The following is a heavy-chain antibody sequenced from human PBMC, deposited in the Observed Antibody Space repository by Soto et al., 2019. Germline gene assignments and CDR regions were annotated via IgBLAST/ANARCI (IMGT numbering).Heavy chain of an antibody. CDR2: SDYRGST. J-gene: IGHJ5*02. D-gene: IGHD3-9*01. Sequence: SETLSLTCTVSGDSIPKSGHYWGWIRQPPGKALEWLGGSDYRGSTLYNPSLRSRITMSIDPSKKFFSRKLTSVGAPDTALYSCPRLLTPYDTTSPSGFGPWGEGTLVT. CDR1: GDSIPKSGHY. CDR3: PRLLTPYDTTSPSGFGP. V-gene: IGHV4-39*02.